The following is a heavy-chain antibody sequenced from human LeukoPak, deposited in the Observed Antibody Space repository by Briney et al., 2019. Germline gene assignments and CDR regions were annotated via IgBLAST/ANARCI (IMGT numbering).Heavy chain of an antibody. V-gene: IGHV4-39*07. CDR1: GGSISSSSYY. J-gene: IGHJ5*02. Sequence: SETLSLTCTVSGGSISSSSYYWGWIRQPPGKGLEWIGSIYYSGSTYYNPSLKSRVTISVDTSKNQFSLKLSSVTAADTAVYYCARDLMITFGGVIENNWFDPWGQGTLVTVSS. CDR2: IYYSGST. CDR3: ARDLMITFGGVIENNWFDP. D-gene: IGHD3-16*02.